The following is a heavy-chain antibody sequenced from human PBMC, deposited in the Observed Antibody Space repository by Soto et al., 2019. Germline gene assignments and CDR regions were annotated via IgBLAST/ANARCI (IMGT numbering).Heavy chain of an antibody. CDR3: ATMGTPATGLYFFDY. CDR2: ISYSGST. Sequence: SETLSLTCTVSGGSISSYYWSWIRQPPGKGLEWIGFISYSGSTYYSTSLKSRVTISVDTSKSQFSLNLSFVTAADTAVYYCATMGTPATGLYFFDYWGQGSLVTVSS. J-gene: IGHJ4*02. D-gene: IGHD2-15*01. CDR1: GGSISSYY. V-gene: IGHV4-30-4*01.